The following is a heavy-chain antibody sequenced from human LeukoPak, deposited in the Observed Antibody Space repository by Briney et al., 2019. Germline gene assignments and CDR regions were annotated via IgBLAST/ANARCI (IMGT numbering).Heavy chain of an antibody. J-gene: IGHJ4*02. V-gene: IGHV3-48*01. CDR3: VRVKGSYFDY. CDR1: GFPLSSYS. D-gene: IGHD2-15*01. Sequence: PGGSLRLSCAASGFPLSSYSINWVRQAPGEGLEWVSYISSSGSAIYYVDSVKGRFTVSRDNAKNSLFPQMNSPRAEDTAVYYCVRVKGSYFDYWGQGALVTVSS. CDR2: ISSSGSAI.